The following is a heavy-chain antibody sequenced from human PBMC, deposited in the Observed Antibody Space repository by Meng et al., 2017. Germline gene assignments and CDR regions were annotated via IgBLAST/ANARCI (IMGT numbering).Heavy chain of an antibody. V-gene: IGHV2-5*02. J-gene: IGHJ4*02. CDR2: IYWDDDK. D-gene: IGHD3-22*01. CDR1: GCSLSTSGVG. Sequence: QVTFNEAVPTLSKPTQTLTLTCTLAGCSLSTSGVGVGWIRQPPGRALEWLALIYWDDDKRYSPSLKSRLTITKDTSKNQVVLTMTNMDPVDTATYYCALAYDSSGYYVGYYFDYWGQGTLVTVSS. CDR3: ALAYDSSGYYVGYYFDY.